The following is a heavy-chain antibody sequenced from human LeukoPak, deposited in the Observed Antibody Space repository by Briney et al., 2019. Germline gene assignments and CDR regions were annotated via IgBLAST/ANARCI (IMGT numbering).Heavy chain of an antibody. CDR3: ARGLGRSGYPGDYYDYMDV. Sequence: PGGSLRLSCAASGFTFSTSWMHWVRQAPGKGLEWVARIDSDDSRTIYADSVKGRFTISRDGAKNTLYLQMNSLRAEDTAVYYCARGLGRSGYPGDYYDYMDVWGKGTTVTVSS. D-gene: IGHD3-3*01. J-gene: IGHJ6*03. V-gene: IGHV3-74*01. CDR1: GFTFSTSW. CDR2: IDSDDSRT.